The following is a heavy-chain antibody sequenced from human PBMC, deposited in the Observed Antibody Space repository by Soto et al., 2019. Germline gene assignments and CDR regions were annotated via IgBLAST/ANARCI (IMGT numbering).Heavy chain of an antibody. CDR1: GDSIGAYH. V-gene: IGHV4-59*01. D-gene: IGHD3-3*01. CDR3: ARGKYDQWSGYYRTNWFDP. J-gene: IGHJ5*02. Sequence: QVQLQESGPRLVKTSETLSLTCLVSGDSIGAYHWNWLRQPPEKELEWIGYIYNSGDVSYNPSLQSRVTISVDRSQNQFSLSLDHVTAADTAVYYCARGKYDQWSGYYRTNWFDPWGPGTLVTVSS. CDR2: IYNSGDV.